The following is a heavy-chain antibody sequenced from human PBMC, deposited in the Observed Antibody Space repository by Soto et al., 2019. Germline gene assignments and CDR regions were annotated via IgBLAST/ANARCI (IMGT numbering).Heavy chain of an antibody. CDR3: ARGHSTRTCCSMGWSRCSNDDIDT. V-gene: IGHV4-34*01. D-gene: IGHD2-2*01. CDR1: GGSFSGYY. CDR2: INHSGST. Sequence: SETLSLTCAVYGGSFSGYYWSWIRQPPGKGLEWIGEINHSGSTNYNPSLKSRVTISVDTSKKQFSLKLSSVTAADTAVYCCARGHSTRTCCSMGWSRCSNDDIDTWGGGTTVAFSS. J-gene: IGHJ6*04.